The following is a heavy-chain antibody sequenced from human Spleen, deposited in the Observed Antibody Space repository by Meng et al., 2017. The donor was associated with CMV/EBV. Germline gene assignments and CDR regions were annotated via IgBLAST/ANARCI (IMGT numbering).Heavy chain of an antibody. V-gene: IGHV3-30*04. CDR3: AKVGSSTRLERD. J-gene: IGHJ4*02. CDR2: ISYHGKNE. D-gene: IGHD1-1*01. Sequence: GESLKISCAASGFTFSEFSMHWVRQAPGKGLEWVALISYHGKNEKYADSVKGRFTISRDYSKNTVSLQMNSLRADDTAVYYCAKVGSSTRLERDWGQGTLVTVSS. CDR1: GFTFSEFS.